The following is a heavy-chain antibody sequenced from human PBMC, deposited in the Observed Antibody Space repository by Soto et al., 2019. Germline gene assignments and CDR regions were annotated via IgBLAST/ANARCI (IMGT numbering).Heavy chain of an antibody. D-gene: IGHD6-13*01. CDR1: GFTFSSYG. J-gene: IGHJ6*02. V-gene: IGHV3-33*01. Sequence: GGSLRLSCAASGFTFSSYGMHWVRQAPGKGLEWVAVIWYDGSNKYYADSVKGRFTISRDNSKNTLYLQMNSLRAEDTAVYYCARGRKQQLDGPRRRSYGMDVWGQGTTVTVSS. CDR2: IWYDGSNK. CDR3: ARGRKQQLDGPRRRSYGMDV.